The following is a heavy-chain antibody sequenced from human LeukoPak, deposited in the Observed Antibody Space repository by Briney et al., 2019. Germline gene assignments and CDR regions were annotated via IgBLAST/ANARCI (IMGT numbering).Heavy chain of an antibody. CDR2: IWYDGTNK. D-gene: IGHD3-22*01. V-gene: IGHV3-33*01. CDR3: ARAAYDSSGYLTL. CDR1: GFTLSSYA. Sequence: GRSLRLSCAASGFTLSSYAMHWVSQAPGKGLEWVAVIWYDGTNKYYADSVKGRFTISRDSSENTLYLQMNSLRAEDTALYYCARAAYDSSGYLTLWGQGTLVTVSS. J-gene: IGHJ4*02.